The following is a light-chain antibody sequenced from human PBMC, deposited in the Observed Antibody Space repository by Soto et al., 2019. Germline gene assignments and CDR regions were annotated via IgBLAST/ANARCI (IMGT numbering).Light chain of an antibody. V-gene: IGLV2-14*02. Sequence: QSALTQPASVSGSPGQSITISCTGTSSDVGSYNLVSWYQQHPGKAPKLMIYEVSKRPSGVSNRFSGSKSGTSASLAISGLQSEDEADYYCAAWDDSLNGVVFGGGTKLTVL. CDR1: SSDVGSYNL. CDR2: EVS. CDR3: AAWDDSLNGVV. J-gene: IGLJ2*01.